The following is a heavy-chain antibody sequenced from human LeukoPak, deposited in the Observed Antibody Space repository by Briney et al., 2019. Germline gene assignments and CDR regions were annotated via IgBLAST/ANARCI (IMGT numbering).Heavy chain of an antibody. V-gene: IGHV3-48*03. CDR3: ARERGPWELLGVGYFDY. CDR2: ISSSGSTI. CDR1: GFTFSSYE. D-gene: IGHD1-26*01. Sequence: AGGSLRLSCAASGFTFSSYEMNWVRQAPGKGLEWVSYISSSGSTIYYADSVKGRFTISRDNAKNSLYLQMNGLRAEDTAVYYCARERGPWELLGVGYFDYWGQGTLVTVSS. J-gene: IGHJ4*02.